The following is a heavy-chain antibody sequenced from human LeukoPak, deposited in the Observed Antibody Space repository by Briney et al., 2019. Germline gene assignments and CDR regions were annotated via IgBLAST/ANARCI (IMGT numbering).Heavy chain of an antibody. CDR2: ISSSSSYI. Sequence: EPGGSLRLSCAASGFTFSSYSMNWVRQAPGKGLEWVSSISSSSSYIYYADSVKGRFTISRDNSKNTLYLQMNSLRAEDTAVYYCAKDAGIVVVPAALFDYWGQGTLVTVSS. V-gene: IGHV3-21*04. CDR1: GFTFSSYS. CDR3: AKDAGIVVVPAALFDY. D-gene: IGHD2-2*01. J-gene: IGHJ4*02.